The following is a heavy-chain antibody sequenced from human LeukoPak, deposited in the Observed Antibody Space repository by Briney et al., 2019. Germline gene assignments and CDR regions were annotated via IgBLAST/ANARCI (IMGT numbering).Heavy chain of an antibody. CDR1: GGTFSSYA. Sequence: RGSSVKVSCKASGGTFSSYAISWVRQAPGQGLEWMGGIIPIFGTANYAQKFQGRVTITTDESTSTAYMELSSLRSEDTAVYYCARVLPWGAAAGRADYWGQGTLVTVSS. CDR3: ARVLPWGAAAGRADY. V-gene: IGHV1-69*05. CDR2: IIPIFGTA. J-gene: IGHJ4*02. D-gene: IGHD6-13*01.